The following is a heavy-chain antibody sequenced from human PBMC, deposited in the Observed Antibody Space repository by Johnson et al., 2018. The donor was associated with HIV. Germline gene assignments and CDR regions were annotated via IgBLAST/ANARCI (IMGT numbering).Heavy chain of an antibody. CDR3: ARACRDGYTCDVFDI. J-gene: IGHJ3*02. CDR1: GFTFSSYG. CDR2: ISYDGTNK. D-gene: IGHD5-24*01. Sequence: QVQLVESGGGVVQPGGSLRLSCAASGFTFSSYGMHWVRQAPGKGLEWVAVISYDGTNKYYADSVKGRFNISRDNSKNTLYLQMNSLRAEDTAVYYCARACRDGYTCDVFDIWGQGTLVTVSS. V-gene: IGHV3-33*05.